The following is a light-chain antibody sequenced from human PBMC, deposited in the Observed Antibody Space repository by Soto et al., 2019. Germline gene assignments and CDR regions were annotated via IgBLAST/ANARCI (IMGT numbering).Light chain of an antibody. Sequence: IVMTQSPDSLAVSLGERATINCKSSQSVLYSSNNKNYLAWYQQKPGQPPKLLIYWASTRESGVPDRFSGSGSGTDFTLTISSLQAEDLAVYYCQQYYSTPPTFGQGTKVEIK. V-gene: IGKV4-1*01. CDR2: WAS. CDR3: QQYYSTPPT. CDR1: QSVLYSSNNKNY. J-gene: IGKJ1*01.